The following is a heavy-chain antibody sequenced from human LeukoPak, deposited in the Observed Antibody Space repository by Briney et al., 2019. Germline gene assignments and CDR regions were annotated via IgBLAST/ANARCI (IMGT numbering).Heavy chain of an antibody. CDR1: GGTFSSYA. CDR2: IIPIFGTA. Sequence: SVKVSCKASGGTFSSYAISWVRQAPGQGLEWMGGIIPIFGTANYAQKFQGRVTITADKSTSTAYMELSSLRSEDTAVYYCARMSWVTGTSGGWFDPWGQGTLDTVSS. D-gene: IGHD1-20*01. J-gene: IGHJ5*02. V-gene: IGHV1-69*06. CDR3: ARMSWVTGTSGGWFDP.